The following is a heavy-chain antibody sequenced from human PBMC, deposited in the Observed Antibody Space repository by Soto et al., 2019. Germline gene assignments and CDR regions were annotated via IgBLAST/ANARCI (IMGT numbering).Heavy chain of an antibody. D-gene: IGHD2-21*02. Sequence: QVQLVQSGAEVKKPGSSVKVSCKASGGTFSSYAISWVRQAPGQAREWMGGIIPIFGTANYAQKFQGRVTITADKATSTAYMELSSLRSEDTAVYYCARICGGDFYSRSYFDYWGQGTLVTVSS. CDR2: IIPIFGTA. CDR1: GGTFSSYA. J-gene: IGHJ4*02. CDR3: ARICGGDFYSRSYFDY. V-gene: IGHV1-69*06.